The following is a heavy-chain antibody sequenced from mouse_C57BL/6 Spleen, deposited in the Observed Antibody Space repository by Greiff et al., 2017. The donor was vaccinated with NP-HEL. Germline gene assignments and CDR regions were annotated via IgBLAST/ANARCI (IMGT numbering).Heavy chain of an antibody. D-gene: IGHD2-4*01. CDR3: ARDYYDYDAGAY. J-gene: IGHJ3*01. CDR2: IYPGDGDT. Sequence: QVQLQQSGPELVKPGASVKISCKASGYAFSSSWMNWVKQRPGKGLEWIGRIYPGDGDTNYNGKFKGKATLTADKSSSTAYMQLSSLTSEDSAVYFCARDYYDYDAGAYWGQRTLVTVSA. CDR1: GYAFSSSW. V-gene: IGHV1-82*01.